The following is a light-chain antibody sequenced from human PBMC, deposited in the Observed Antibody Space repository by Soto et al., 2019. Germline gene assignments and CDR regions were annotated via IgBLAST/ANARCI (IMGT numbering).Light chain of an antibody. CDR3: CSYAGSSTYV. CDR2: EGS. Sequence: SALTQPASVSGSPGQSITISCTGTSSDVGTYNLVSWYQHHPGKAPKLMIYEGSKRPSGVSNRFSGSKSGNTASLTISGLQAEDEADYYCCSYAGSSTYVFGTGTKGTVL. CDR1: SSDVGTYNL. J-gene: IGLJ1*01. V-gene: IGLV2-23*01.